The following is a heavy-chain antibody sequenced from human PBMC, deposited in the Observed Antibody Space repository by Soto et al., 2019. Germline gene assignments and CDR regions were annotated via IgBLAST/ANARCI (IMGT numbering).Heavy chain of an antibody. V-gene: IGHV1-18*01. CDR3: ARDQSSGVFDY. CDR1: GYTFINSA. J-gene: IGHJ4*02. Sequence: QVQLVQSGGEVKQPGASVKVSCKATGYTFINSAIAWVRQAPGQGLEWMGWISPYNGNTNYAQSVQGRATITTDTSTSTAYMEIRSLRFDDTAVYYCARDQSSGVFDYWGQGTLVTVST. D-gene: IGHD3-22*01. CDR2: ISPYNGNT.